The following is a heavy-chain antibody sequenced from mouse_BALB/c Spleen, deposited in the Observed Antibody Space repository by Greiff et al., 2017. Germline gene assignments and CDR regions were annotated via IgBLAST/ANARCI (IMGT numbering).Heavy chain of an antibody. CDR3: ARRRYDNDAMDY. CDR2: INPSSGYT. V-gene: IGHV1-4*01. CDR1: GYTFTSYT. D-gene: IGHD2-14*01. J-gene: IGHJ4*01. Sequence: QVQLQQSAAELARPGASVKMSCKASGYTFTSYTMHWVKQRPGQGLEWIGYINPSSGYTNYNQKFKDKATLTADKSSSTAYMQLSSLTSEDSAVYYCARRRYDNDAMDYWGQGTSVTVSS.